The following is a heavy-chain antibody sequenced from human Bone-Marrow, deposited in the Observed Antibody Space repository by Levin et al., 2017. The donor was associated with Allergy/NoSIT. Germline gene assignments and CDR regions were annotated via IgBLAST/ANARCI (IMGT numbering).Heavy chain of an antibody. CDR3: AKDSNTVVVVTALNHGMDV. V-gene: IGHV3-30*18. CDR2: TSYDGRKK. Sequence: GESLKISCAASGFSFRDYGMHWVRQAPGKGLEWVAMTSYDGRKKHYVDSVKGRFTISRDNSKNTLYLQMNSLRPEDTAVYYCAKDSNTVVVVTALNHGMDVWGQGTTVTVSS. CDR1: GFSFRDYG. J-gene: IGHJ6*02. D-gene: IGHD2-15*01.